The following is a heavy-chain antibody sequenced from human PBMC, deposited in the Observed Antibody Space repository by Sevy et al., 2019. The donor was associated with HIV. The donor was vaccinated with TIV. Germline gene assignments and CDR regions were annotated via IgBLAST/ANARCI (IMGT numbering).Heavy chain of an antibody. D-gene: IGHD5-18*01. V-gene: IGHV3-21*01. J-gene: IGHJ4*02. Sequence: GGSLRLSCAASGFTFSSYSMNWVRQAPGKGLEWVSSISSSSSYIYYADSVKGRFTISRDNAKNSLYLQMNSLRAVDTAVYYCARDSSGGIQLWWDFDYWGQGTLVTVSS. CDR2: ISSSSSYI. CDR3: ARDSSGGIQLWWDFDY. CDR1: GFTFSSYS.